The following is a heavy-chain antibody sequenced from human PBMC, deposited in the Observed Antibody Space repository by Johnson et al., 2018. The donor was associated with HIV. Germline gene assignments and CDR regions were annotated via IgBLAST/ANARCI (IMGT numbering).Heavy chain of an antibody. Sequence: EVQLVESGGGLVQPGGSPRLSCAASGFTVSSNYMSWVRQAPGMGLQWVAGIYSGGGTQYADSVKGRFAISRDNSKDTLYVQMNSLRGEDTAVYYCARDPDPFREYHGDAFDIWGQGTVVTVSS. J-gene: IGHJ3*02. CDR2: IYSGGGT. V-gene: IGHV3-66*02. CDR3: ARDPDPFREYHGDAFDI. D-gene: IGHD3-10*01. CDR1: GFTVSSNY.